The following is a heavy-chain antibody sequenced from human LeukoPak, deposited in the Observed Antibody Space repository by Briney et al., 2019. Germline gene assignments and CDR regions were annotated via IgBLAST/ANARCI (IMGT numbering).Heavy chain of an antibody. CDR2: SGHSDGTA. Sequence: GGSLRLSCAASGFTFSSYAMNWVRQAPGKGLEWVSSGHSDGTAYYADSVKGRFTISRDNSKNTLSMQMNSLRAEDTAVYYCAKGSRIAARPTIWFDSWGQGTLVTVSS. CDR1: GFTFSSYA. CDR3: AKGSRIAARPTIWFDS. D-gene: IGHD6-6*01. V-gene: IGHV3-23*01. J-gene: IGHJ5*01.